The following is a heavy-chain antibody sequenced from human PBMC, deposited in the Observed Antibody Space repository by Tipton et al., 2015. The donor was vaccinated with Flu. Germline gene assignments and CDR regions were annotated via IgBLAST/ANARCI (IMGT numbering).Heavy chain of an antibody. CDR1: GFTVSNNY. J-gene: IGHJ4*02. V-gene: IGHV3-53*01. CDR2: LYSGGTT. D-gene: IGHD3-22*01. Sequence: SLRLSCAASGFTVSNNYMSWVRQAPGKGLQWVSVLYSGGTTHYADSVKGRFTISRDDSKNTLYLQISSLRAEDTAVYYCAREYYYDSTSNGAFDCWGQGTLVTVSS. CDR3: AREYYYDSTSNGAFDC.